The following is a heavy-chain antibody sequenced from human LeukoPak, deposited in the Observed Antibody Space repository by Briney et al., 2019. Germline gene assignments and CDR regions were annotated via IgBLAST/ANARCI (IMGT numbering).Heavy chain of an antibody. CDR1: GFTFSDYA. D-gene: IGHD5-18*01. Sequence: GGSLRLSCAASGFTFSDYAMSWVRQAPGKGLEWVSAISGTGGSTWYADSVKGRFTISRDNAKTSLYLQMNSLRVEDTAVYYCARSLWPEDYWGQGTLVTVSS. CDR3: ARSLWPEDY. J-gene: IGHJ4*02. CDR2: ISGTGGST. V-gene: IGHV3-23*01.